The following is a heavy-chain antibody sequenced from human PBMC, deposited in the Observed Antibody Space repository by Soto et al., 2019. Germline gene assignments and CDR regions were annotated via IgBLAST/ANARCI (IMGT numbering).Heavy chain of an antibody. J-gene: IGHJ1*01. V-gene: IGHV3-15*07. CDR2: IKSQTDGGTT. Sequence: EVQLVESGGGLVKPGGSLRLSCAASGFTFSNAWMNCVRQAPGKGLEWVGRIKSQTDGGTTDHAAPVNGRFTISRDDSKNTLYLQMNSLKNEDTAVYYCPTEAGDDSSGYPSFGYWVKGTLVTVSS. CDR3: PTEAGDDSSGYPSFGY. CDR1: GFTFSNAW. D-gene: IGHD3-22*01.